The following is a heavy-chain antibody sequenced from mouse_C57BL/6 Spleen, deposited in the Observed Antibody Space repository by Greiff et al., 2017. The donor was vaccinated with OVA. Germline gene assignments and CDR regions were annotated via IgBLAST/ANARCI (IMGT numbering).Heavy chain of an antibody. V-gene: IGHV1-52*01. CDR2: IDPSDSET. J-gene: IGHJ4*01. CDR1: GYTFTSYW. Sequence: QVQLQQPGAELVRPGSSVKLSCKASGYTFTSYWMHWVKQRPIQGLEWIGNIDPSDSETHYNQKFKDKATLTVATSSSTAYMQLSSLTSKDSAVCYCARGKGPGDYAMDYWGQGTSVTVSS. CDR3: ARGKGPGDYAMDY. D-gene: IGHD3-3*01.